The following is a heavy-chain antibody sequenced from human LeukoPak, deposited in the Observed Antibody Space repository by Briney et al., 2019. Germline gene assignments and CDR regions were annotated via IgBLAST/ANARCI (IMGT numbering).Heavy chain of an antibody. Sequence: SETLSLTCTVSGYSISSGYYWGWIRQPPGKGLEWIGSIYHSGSTYYNPSLKSRVTISVDTSKNQFSLKLSSVTAADTAVYYCARSIPYYYDSSGYYDGYFDYWGQGTLVTVSS. CDR2: IYHSGST. CDR1: GYSISSGYY. V-gene: IGHV4-38-2*02. J-gene: IGHJ4*02. CDR3: ARSIPYYYDSSGYYDGYFDY. D-gene: IGHD3-22*01.